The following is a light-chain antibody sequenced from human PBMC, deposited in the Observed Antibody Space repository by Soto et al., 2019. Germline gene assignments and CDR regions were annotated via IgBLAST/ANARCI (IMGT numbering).Light chain of an antibody. J-gene: IGLJ1*01. CDR3: QSYDSSRSGYV. CDR2: GNS. Sequence: QFVLTQPPSVSGAPGQRVTISCTGSSSNIGAGYDVHWYQQLPGTAPKVLIYGNSNRPSGVPDRFSGSKSGTSASLAITGLQAEDEADYYCQSYDSSRSGYVFRTGTKVTVL. V-gene: IGLV1-40*01. CDR1: SSNIGAGYD.